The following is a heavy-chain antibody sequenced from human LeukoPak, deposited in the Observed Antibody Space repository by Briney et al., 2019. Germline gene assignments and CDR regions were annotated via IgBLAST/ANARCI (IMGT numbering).Heavy chain of an antibody. CDR1: GFTFSTNA. V-gene: IGHV3-23*01. Sequence: GGSLRLSCAASGFTFSTNAMTWVRQAPGKGLEWVSTIGGGGDTFYADSVRGRFAISRDNSKNTLYLQMNSLRGEDTAIYYCAKGRGSTLGAWHFDFWGQGTLVTVSS. CDR3: AKGRGSTLGAWHFDF. D-gene: IGHD3-10*01. J-gene: IGHJ4*02. CDR2: IGGGGDT.